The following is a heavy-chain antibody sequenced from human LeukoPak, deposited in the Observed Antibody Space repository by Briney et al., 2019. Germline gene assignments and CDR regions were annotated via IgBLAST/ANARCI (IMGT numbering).Heavy chain of an antibody. D-gene: IGHD6-13*01. CDR3: ARSSSSSWGYYYYYYYMDV. CDR1: GYTLTSYD. V-gene: IGHV1-8*01. J-gene: IGHJ6*03. CDR2: MNPNSGNT. Sequence: ASVKVSCKASGYTLTSYDINWVRQATGQGLEWMGWMNPNSGNTGYAQKFQGRATMTRNTSISTAYMELSSLRSEDTAVYYCARSSSSSWGYYYYYYYMDVWGKGTTVTISS.